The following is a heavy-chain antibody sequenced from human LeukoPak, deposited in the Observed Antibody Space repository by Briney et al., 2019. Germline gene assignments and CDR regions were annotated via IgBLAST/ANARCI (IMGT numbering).Heavy chain of an antibody. CDR1: GFTFSTYA. CDR2: ILGSGCAT. CDR3: AKARYDYGDPVGWFDP. J-gene: IGHJ5*02. V-gene: IGHV3-23*01. Sequence: GGSLRLCCAASGFTFSTYAMSWFREAPGKGLEWLSSILGSGCATLYADSVTGRFTISRDNSQNTMYLQMHTLRAEDTAIYYCAKARYDYGDPVGWFDPWGQGTLVTVSS. D-gene: IGHD4-17*01.